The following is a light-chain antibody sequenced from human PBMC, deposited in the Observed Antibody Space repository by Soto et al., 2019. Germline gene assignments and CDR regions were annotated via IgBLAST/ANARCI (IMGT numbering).Light chain of an antibody. CDR3: QQYDNASWT. J-gene: IGKJ1*01. Sequence: DIQMTQSPSTLSASVGDRVIITCRASQSISSWLAWYQQKPGKAPNLLIYKASTLKSGVPSRFSGSGSGTEFTLTVSSLQPDDFAPYSCQQYDNASWTFGKGTKVEIK. CDR2: KAS. V-gene: IGKV1-5*03. CDR1: QSISSW.